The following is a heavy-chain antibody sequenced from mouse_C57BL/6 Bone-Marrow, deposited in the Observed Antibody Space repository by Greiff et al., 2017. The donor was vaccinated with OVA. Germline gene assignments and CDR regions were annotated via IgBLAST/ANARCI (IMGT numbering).Heavy chain of an antibody. CDR3: ARHGSSSWYFDG. J-gene: IGHJ1*03. Sequence: EVQLVESGGGLVKPGGSLKLSCAASGFTFSSYAMSWVRQTPEKRLEWVATISDGGSYTYYTDNVKGRFTISRDNAKNNLYLQMSHLKSEDTAMYYCARHGSSSWYFDGWGTGTTVTVSS. CDR2: ISDGGSYT. CDR1: GFTFSSYA. V-gene: IGHV5-4*01. D-gene: IGHD1-1*01.